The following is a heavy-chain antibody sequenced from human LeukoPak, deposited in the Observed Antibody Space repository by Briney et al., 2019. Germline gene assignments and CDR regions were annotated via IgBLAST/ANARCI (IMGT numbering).Heavy chain of an antibody. CDR2: IRYDGSNK. Sequence: PGGSLRLSCAASGFTFSTYDMHWVRQAPGKGLEWVAFIRYDGSNKYYVDSVKGRFTISRDNSKNTLYLQMNSLRAEGTAVYYCAKGYGEDFDYWGQGTLVTVSS. V-gene: IGHV3-30*02. CDR3: AKGYGEDFDY. J-gene: IGHJ4*02. CDR1: GFTFSTYD. D-gene: IGHD5-18*01.